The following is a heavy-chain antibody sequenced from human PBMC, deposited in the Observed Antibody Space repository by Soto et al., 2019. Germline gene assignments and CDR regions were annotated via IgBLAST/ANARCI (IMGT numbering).Heavy chain of an antibody. V-gene: IGHV3-64D*06. CDR3: VRAGTSYYYYY. D-gene: IGHD3-22*01. CDR1: GFTLSRCA. CDR2: ITDTGGRT. Sequence: PGEALRLSWSASGFTLSRCAMHWVRQAPGKGLQYVSAITDTGGRTYYADSVKGRFTISRDTSRNTLYLQMSSLRPEDTALYYCVRAGTSYYYYYRGQGALVTGSS. J-gene: IGHJ1*01.